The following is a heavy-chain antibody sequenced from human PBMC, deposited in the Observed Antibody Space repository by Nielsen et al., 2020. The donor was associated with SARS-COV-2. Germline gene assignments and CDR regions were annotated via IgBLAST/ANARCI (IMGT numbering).Heavy chain of an antibody. D-gene: IGHD5-18*01. Sequence: SVKVSCKASGYTFTKYAMHWVRQAPGQGLEWMGGIIPIFGTANYAQKFQGRVTITADESTSTAYMELSSLRSEDTAVYYCASLETAMSGVDYWGQGTLVTVSS. CDR1: GYTFTKYA. V-gene: IGHV1-69*13. CDR2: IIPIFGTA. J-gene: IGHJ4*02. CDR3: ASLETAMSGVDY.